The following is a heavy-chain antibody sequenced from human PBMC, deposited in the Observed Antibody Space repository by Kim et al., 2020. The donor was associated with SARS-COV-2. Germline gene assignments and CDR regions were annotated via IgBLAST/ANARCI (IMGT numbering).Heavy chain of an antibody. CDR2: ISSKGDTT. V-gene: IGHV3-64D*09. CDR3: VRGGSLY. Sequence: GGSLRLSCSASGFTFTTDSRHWVRQAPGEGLDCVSGISSKGDTTYYADSVKGRFTISRDNSKTTLYLQRSSLRLDDTAVYYCVRGGSLYWGQGTLVTVSS. CDR1: GFTFTTDS. D-gene: IGHD5-12*01. J-gene: IGHJ4*02.